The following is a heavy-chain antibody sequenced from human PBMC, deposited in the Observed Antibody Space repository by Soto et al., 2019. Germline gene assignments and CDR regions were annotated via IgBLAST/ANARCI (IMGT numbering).Heavy chain of an antibody. CDR1: GGSISSSSYY. CDR3: ARQSIVATNFDY. Sequence: QLQLQESGPGLVKPSETLSLTCTVSGGSISSSSYYWGWIRPPTGKGLEWIGSIYYSGSTYYNPSLKSRVTIAVDTSKNQFSLKLSSVTDADTAVYYCARQSIVATNFDYWGQGTLVTVSS. D-gene: IGHD5-12*01. J-gene: IGHJ4*02. CDR2: IYYSGST. V-gene: IGHV4-39*01.